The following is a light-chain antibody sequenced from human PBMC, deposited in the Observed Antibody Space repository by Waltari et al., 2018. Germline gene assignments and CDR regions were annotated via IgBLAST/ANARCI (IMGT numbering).Light chain of an antibody. CDR2: AVS. J-gene: IGKJ1*01. CDR3: QQYYAFPRT. CDR1: QDIRPY. V-gene: IGKV1-8*01. Sequence: AIRVTQSPSSLSASTGDSGTITCRASQDIRPYLGWYQQKPGKAPKLLLYAVSTLQSGVPSRFSGSGSGTDFALHIQNLQSEDFATYFCQQYYAFPRTFGQGTRVEV.